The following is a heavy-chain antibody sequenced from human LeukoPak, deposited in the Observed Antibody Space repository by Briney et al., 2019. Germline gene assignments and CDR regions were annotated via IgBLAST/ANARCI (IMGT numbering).Heavy chain of an antibody. J-gene: IGHJ4*02. CDR3: ARDRSYGSFDF. Sequence: GGSLRLSCAASGFTFSSYWMSWVRQAPGKGLEWVANIKQDGSEKYYVDSVKGRFTISRDNAKNALYLQMNSLTAEDTALYHCARDRSYGSFDFWGQGTLVTVSS. CDR1: GFTFSSYW. V-gene: IGHV3-7*03. CDR2: IKQDGSEK. D-gene: IGHD5-18*01.